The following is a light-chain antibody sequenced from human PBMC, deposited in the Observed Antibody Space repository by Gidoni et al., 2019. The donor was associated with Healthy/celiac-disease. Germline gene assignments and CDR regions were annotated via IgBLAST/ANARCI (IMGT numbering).Light chain of an antibody. V-gene: IGKV1-27*01. CDR2: AAS. J-gene: IGKJ4*01. CDR3: QKYNSAPLLT. Sequence: DIQMTQSPSSLSASVGDRVTITCRASQRISNYLAWYQQKPGKVPKLLIYAASTLQSGVPSRCSGSGSGTDVTLTISSLQPEDVATYYCQKYNSAPLLTFGGGTKVEIK. CDR1: QRISNY.